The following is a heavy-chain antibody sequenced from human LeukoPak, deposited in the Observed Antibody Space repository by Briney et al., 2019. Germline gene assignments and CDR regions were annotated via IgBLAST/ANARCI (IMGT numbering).Heavy chain of an antibody. Sequence: SETLSLTCTVSGGSISSGGYYWSWIRQHPGKGLEWIGYIYYSGSTYYNPSLKSRITISVDTSKNQFSLKLSSVTAADTAVYYCARGLGYCSSTSCIRGFDPWGQGTLVTVSS. J-gene: IGHJ5*02. D-gene: IGHD2-2*03. CDR3: ARGLGYCSSTSCIRGFDP. CDR1: GGSISSGGYY. V-gene: IGHV4-31*03. CDR2: IYYSGST.